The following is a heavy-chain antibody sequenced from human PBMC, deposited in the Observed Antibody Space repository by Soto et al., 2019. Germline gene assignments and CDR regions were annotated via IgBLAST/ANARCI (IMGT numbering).Heavy chain of an antibody. D-gene: IGHD2-2*02. J-gene: IGHJ4*02. CDR2: IKSKTDGGTT. CDR1: GFTLSSSA. CDR3: TTVARVPAAIRTDY. Sequence: GGSLRLSCAASGFTLSSSAMSWVRQAPGKGLEWVGRIKSKTDGGTTDYAAPVKGRFTISRDDSKNTLYLQMNSLKTEDTAVYYCTTVARVPAAIRTDYWGQGTLVTVSS. V-gene: IGHV3-15*01.